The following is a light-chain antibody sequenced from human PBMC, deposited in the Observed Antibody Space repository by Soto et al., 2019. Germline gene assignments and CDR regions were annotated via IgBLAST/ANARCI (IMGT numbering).Light chain of an antibody. V-gene: IGKV3-20*01. CDR3: QQYGRSSWT. CDR2: GAS. CDR1: QSVSSSY. J-gene: IGKJ1*01. Sequence: EIVLTQSPGTLSLSPGERATLSCRASQSVSSSYLAWYQQKPGQAPRLLMYGASSRASGIPDRFSGSGSGTDFTLTISRLEPEDVAVYYCQQYGRSSWTFGQGTKVEIK.